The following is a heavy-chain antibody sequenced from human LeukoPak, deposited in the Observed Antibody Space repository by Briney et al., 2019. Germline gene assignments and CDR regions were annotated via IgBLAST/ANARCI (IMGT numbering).Heavy chain of an antibody. CDR2: ISYDGSNK. V-gene: IGHV3-30*04. Sequence: PGGSLRLSCAASGFTFSSYAMSWVRQAPGKGLEWVAVISYDGSNKYYADSVKGRFTISRDNSKNTLYLQMNSLRAEDTAVYYCARDGRTITMIVVVMSFDYWGQGTLVTVSS. J-gene: IGHJ4*02. D-gene: IGHD3-22*01. CDR3: ARDGRTITMIVVVMSFDY. CDR1: GFTFSSYA.